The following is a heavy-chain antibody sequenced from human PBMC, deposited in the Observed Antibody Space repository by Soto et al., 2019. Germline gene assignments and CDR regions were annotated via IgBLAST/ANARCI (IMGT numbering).Heavy chain of an antibody. CDR1: GGTIRSNNW. J-gene: IGHJ4*02. D-gene: IGHD1-26*01. CDR3: ARVYSGSYSDY. V-gene: IGHV4-4*02. Sequence: SETLSLTCTVSGGTIRSNNWRSWVRQPPGKVLELIWEIFHSGSTNYNPSLKTRVTISVDKSKNQLSLKLSSVSAADTAAYYCARVYSGSYSDYWGQGTLVTVSS. CDR2: IFHSGST.